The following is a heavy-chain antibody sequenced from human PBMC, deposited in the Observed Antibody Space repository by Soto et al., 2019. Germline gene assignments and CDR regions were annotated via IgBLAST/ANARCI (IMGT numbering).Heavy chain of an antibody. D-gene: IGHD3-9*01. V-gene: IGHV1-69*02. J-gene: IGHJ6*02. CDR3: ARADYDILTGYDTSGMDV. CDR1: GGTFSSYT. Sequence: SVKVSCKASGGTFSSYTISWVRQAPGQGLEWMGRIIPILGIANYAQKFQGRVTITADKSTSTAYMELSSLRSEDTAVYYCARADYDILTGYDTSGMDVWGQGTTVTVSS. CDR2: IIPILGIA.